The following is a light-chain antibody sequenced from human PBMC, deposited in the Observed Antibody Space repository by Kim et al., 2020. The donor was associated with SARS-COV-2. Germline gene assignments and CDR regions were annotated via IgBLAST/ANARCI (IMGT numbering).Light chain of an antibody. V-gene: IGLV3-19*01. CDR1: TPRSYY. CDR3: NSRDSSGNHWV. CDR2: GKN. Sequence: SSELTQDPAVSVALGQTVRITCQGDTPRSYYASWYQQKPGQAPVLVIYGKNNRPSGIPDRFSGSSSGNTASLTITGAQAEDEADYYCNSRDSSGNHWVFGAGTKLTVL. J-gene: IGLJ3*02.